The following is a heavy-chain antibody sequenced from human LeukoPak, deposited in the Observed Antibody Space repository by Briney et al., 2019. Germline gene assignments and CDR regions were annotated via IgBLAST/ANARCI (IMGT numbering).Heavy chain of an antibody. CDR1: GYTFVGYY. V-gene: IGHV1-2*02. CDR2: INPHSGGT. Sequence: ASVKVSCKSSGYTFVGYYLHWVRQAPGQGLEWMGWINPHSGGTTYAQKFQGRVTMTRDTSISTAYMELSSLRSDDTAVYYCARVHRSGGTCYQTTDGEYFQHWGQGTLVIVSS. J-gene: IGHJ1*01. CDR3: ARVHRSGGTCYQTTDGEYFQH. D-gene: IGHD2-15*01.